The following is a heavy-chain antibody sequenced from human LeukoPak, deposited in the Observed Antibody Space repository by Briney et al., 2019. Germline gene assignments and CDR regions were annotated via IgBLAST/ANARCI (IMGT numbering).Heavy chain of an antibody. CDR1: GGSISSYY. CDR3: ARDIRATYYYDSSGYLDDAFDI. V-gene: IGHV4-59*01. J-gene: IGHJ3*02. Sequence: PSETLSLTCTVSGGSISSYYWSWIRQPPGKGLEWIGYIYYSGSTNYNPSLKSRVTISVDTSKNQFSLKLSSVTAADTAVYYCARDIRATYYYDSSGYLDDAFDIWGQGTMVTVSS. CDR2: IYYSGST. D-gene: IGHD3-22*01.